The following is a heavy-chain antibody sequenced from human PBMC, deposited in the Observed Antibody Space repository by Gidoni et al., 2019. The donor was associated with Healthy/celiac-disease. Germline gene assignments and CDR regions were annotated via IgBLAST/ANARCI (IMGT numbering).Heavy chain of an antibody. V-gene: IGHV3-33*01. CDR3: ARDPARGDYGDWALDY. D-gene: IGHD4-17*01. J-gene: IGHJ4*02. CDR2: IWYDGSNK. CDR1: GFTFSSYG. Sequence: QVQLVESGGGVVQPGRSLRLSCAASGFTFSSYGRHWIRQAPGKGLEWVAVIWYDGSNKYYADSVKGRFTISRDNSKNTLYLQMNSLRAEDTAVYYCARDPARGDYGDWALDYWGQGTLVTVSS.